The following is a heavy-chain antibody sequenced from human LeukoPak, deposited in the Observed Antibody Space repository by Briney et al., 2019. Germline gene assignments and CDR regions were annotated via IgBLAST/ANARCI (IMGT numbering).Heavy chain of an antibody. CDR2: ISSSSSYT. CDR3: ARAGGGSGWYKRYYGMDV. V-gene: IGHV3-11*06. Sequence: GGSLRLSCAASGFTFSDYYMSWIRQAPGKGLEWVLYISSSSSYTNYADSVKGRFTISRDNAKNSLYLQMNSLRAEDTAVYYCARAGGGSGWYKRYYGMDVWGKGTTVTVSS. D-gene: IGHD6-19*01. J-gene: IGHJ6*04. CDR1: GFTFSDYY.